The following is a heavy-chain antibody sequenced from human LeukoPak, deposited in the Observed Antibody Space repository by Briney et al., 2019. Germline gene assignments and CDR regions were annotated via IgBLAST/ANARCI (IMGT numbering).Heavy chain of an antibody. CDR1: GGSIGSYY. Sequence: SETLSLTCTVSGGSIGSYYWSWIRQPPGKGLEWIGYIYYTGSTNYNPSLKSRVSMSVDTSKNQLSLKLNSVTAADTAMYYCARGVEWLRFVFDYWGQGTLVTVSS. CDR2: IYYTGST. V-gene: IGHV4-59*01. CDR3: ARGVEWLRFVFDY. J-gene: IGHJ4*02. D-gene: IGHD5-12*01.